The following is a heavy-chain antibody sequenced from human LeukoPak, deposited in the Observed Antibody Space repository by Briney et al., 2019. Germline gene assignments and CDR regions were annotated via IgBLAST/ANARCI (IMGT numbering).Heavy chain of an antibody. V-gene: IGHV4-38-2*02. D-gene: IGHD3-10*01. J-gene: IGHJ4*02. CDR3: ASLGEISYLDY. CDR2: IYHSGST. CDR1: GYSISSGYY. Sequence: SETLSLTCTVSGYSISSGYYWGWIRQPPGKGLEWIGSIYHSGSTYYNPSLKSRVTISVDTSKNQFSLKLSSVTAADTAVYYCASLGEISYLDYWGQGTLVTVSS.